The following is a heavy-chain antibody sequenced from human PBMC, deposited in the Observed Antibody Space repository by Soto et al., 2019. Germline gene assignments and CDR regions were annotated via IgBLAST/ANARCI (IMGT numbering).Heavy chain of an antibody. CDR2: ISSSGTTI. CDR1: GFTFSDYF. V-gene: IGHV3-11*01. Sequence: QVQLVESGGGLVKPGGSLRLSCAASGFTFSDYFMTWIRQAPGKGLEWVSYISSSGTTIFYADSVQGRFTISRDNAKKSLYLEINSLRAEDTAVYYCSRACGRCYTGFASWGQGTLVTVSS. CDR3: SRACGRCYTGFAS. D-gene: IGHD2-15*01. J-gene: IGHJ4*02.